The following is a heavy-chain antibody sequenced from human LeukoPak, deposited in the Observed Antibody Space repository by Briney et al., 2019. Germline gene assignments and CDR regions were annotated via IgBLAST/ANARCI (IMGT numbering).Heavy chain of an antibody. Sequence: GGSLRLSCAASGFTFSSYGMHWVRQAPGKGLEWVAVISYDGSNKYYADSVKGRFTISRDNSKNTLYLQMNSLRAEDTAVYYCAKDQKTMVLWFGESDYWGQGTLVTVSS. CDR3: AKDQKTMVLWFGESDY. J-gene: IGHJ4*02. V-gene: IGHV3-30*18. CDR2: ISYDGSNK. D-gene: IGHD3-10*01. CDR1: GFTFSSYG.